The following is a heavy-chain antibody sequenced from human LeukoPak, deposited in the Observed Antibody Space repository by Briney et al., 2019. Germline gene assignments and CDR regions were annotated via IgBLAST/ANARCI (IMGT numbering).Heavy chain of an antibody. CDR1: GYTFTSYD. Sequence: ASVKVSCKASGYTFTSYDINWVRQATGQGLEWMGWMNPNSGNTGYAHEFQGRVTMTRNTSISTAYMELSSLRSEDTAVYYCGRGRVEDNSIDYWGQGTLVTVSS. J-gene: IGHJ4*02. D-gene: IGHD4-23*01. V-gene: IGHV1-8*01. CDR2: MNPNSGNT. CDR3: GRGRVEDNSIDY.